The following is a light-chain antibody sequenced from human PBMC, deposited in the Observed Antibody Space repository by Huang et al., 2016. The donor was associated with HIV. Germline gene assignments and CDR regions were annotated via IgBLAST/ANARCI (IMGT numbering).Light chain of an antibody. CDR1: QNIYTH. J-gene: IGKJ4*01. Sequence: EIVLTQSPATLSFFPGQRVSLSCRASQNIYTHVAWYPQRTGQPPRLLIYDSSSRVPGVAARFSGSGSGTDFTRTISSLESEDFATYYCQQRVNGLTFGGGTKV. V-gene: IGKV3-11*01. CDR2: DSS. CDR3: QQRVNGLT.